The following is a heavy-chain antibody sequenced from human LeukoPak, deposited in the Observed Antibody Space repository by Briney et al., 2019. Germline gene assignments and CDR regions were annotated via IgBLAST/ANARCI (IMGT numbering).Heavy chain of an antibody. CDR1: GFPFSNQG. D-gene: IGHD6-19*01. Sequence: GRSLRLSCAASGFPFSNQGMHWVRQAPGKGLEWVAVISYDGRNKYYADSVKGRFNISRDNSQNTLSLQMNSLRAEDTAVYYCVKDGDDSGWNYFDYWGQGTLVTVSS. J-gene: IGHJ4*02. V-gene: IGHV3-30*18. CDR2: ISYDGRNK. CDR3: VKDGDDSGWNYFDY.